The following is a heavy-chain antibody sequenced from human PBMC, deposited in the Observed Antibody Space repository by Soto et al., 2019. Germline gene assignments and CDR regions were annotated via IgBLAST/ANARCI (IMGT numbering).Heavy chain of an antibody. D-gene: IGHD4-17*01. J-gene: IGHJ4*02. CDR1: GYNFANYW. CDR2: IYPGDSDT. Sequence: PVESLTISCKVSGYNFANYWIVWVLQMPGKGLEWMGTIYPGDSDTRYSPSFQGQVTISADKSISTTYLQWTSLKASDSSMYYCARPVYLYGNYDYWGEGTMVTVSS. V-gene: IGHV5-51*01. CDR3: ARPVYLYGNYDY.